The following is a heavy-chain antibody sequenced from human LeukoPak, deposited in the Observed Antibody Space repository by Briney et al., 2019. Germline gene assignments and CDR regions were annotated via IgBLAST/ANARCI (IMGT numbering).Heavy chain of an antibody. J-gene: IGHJ4*02. CDR3: ASGVLRYFEW. CDR1: GGSISSGSYY. CDR2: IYTSGST. D-gene: IGHD3-9*01. Sequence: SETLSLTCTVSGGSISSGSYYWSWIRQPAGKGLEWIGRIYTSGSTNYNPSLKSRVTISVDTSKNQFSLKLSSVTAADTAVYYCASGVLRYFEWWGQGTLVTVSS. V-gene: IGHV4-61*02.